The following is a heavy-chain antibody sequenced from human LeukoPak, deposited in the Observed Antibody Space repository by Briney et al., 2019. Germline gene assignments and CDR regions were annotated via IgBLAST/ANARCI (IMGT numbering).Heavy chain of an antibody. CDR3: ARRLRFLEWFDAFDI. D-gene: IGHD3-3*01. CDR2: IYYSGST. J-gene: IGHJ3*02. V-gene: IGHV4-39*01. CDR1: GGSISSSSCY. Sequence: PSETLSLTCTVSGGSISSSSCYWGWIRQPPGKGLEWIGSIYYSGSTYYNPSLKSRVTISVDTSKNQFSLKLSSVTAADTAVYYCARRLRFLEWFDAFDIWGQGTMVTVSS.